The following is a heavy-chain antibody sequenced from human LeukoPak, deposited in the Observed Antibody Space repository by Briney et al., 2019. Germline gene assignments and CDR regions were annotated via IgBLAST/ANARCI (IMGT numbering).Heavy chain of an antibody. Sequence: SETLSLTCIVSGGSISSYYWSWIRQPPGKGLEWIGYIYYTGSTNYNPSLKSRVTISVDASNNHFSLKLSSVTAADTAVYYCARDWNNWESFSYYYYMDVWGKGTTVTVSS. V-gene: IGHV4-59*12. CDR1: GGSISSYY. CDR3: ARDWNNWESFSYYYYMDV. J-gene: IGHJ6*03. CDR2: IYYTGST. D-gene: IGHD1-20*01.